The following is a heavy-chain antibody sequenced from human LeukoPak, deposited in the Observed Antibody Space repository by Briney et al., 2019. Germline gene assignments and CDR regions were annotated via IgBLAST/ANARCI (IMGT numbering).Heavy chain of an antibody. CDR3: AKQSGENSNYDY. Sequence: PGGSLRLSCAASGFTFSSYAMSWVRQTPGKGLEWVSAISGSGGSTYYADSVKGRFTISRDNSKNTLYLQMNSLRAEDTAVYYCAKQSGENSNYDYWGQGTLVTVSS. CDR1: GFTFSSYA. D-gene: IGHD4-11*01. J-gene: IGHJ4*02. V-gene: IGHV3-23*01. CDR2: ISGSGGST.